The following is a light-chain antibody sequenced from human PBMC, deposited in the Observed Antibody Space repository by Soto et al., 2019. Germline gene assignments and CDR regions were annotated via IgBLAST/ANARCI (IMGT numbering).Light chain of an antibody. CDR2: GAS. V-gene: IGKV3-20*01. J-gene: IGKJ4*01. CDR3: QQYGSLIT. Sequence: EIALTQSPGTLSLSPGERATLSCRASQSVSSSYLAWYQQKPGQAPRLLIYGASSRATGIPDRFSGSGSGTDFTLTISRLEPEDFAVYYCQQYGSLITFGGGTKVDIK. CDR1: QSVSSSY.